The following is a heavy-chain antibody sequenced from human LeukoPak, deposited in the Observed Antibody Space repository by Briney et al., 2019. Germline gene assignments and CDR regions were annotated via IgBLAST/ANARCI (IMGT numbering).Heavy chain of an antibody. CDR2: INHSGST. J-gene: IGHJ4*02. D-gene: IGHD6-25*01. CDR1: GGSISSTNYY. Sequence: SETLSLTCTVSGGSISSTNYYWGWIRQPPGKGLEWIGEINHSGSTDYNPSLKSRVTISVDTSKNQFSLKLNSVTAADTAVYYCARGQLRLSNWGQGSLVIVSS. V-gene: IGHV4-39*07. CDR3: ARGQLRLSN.